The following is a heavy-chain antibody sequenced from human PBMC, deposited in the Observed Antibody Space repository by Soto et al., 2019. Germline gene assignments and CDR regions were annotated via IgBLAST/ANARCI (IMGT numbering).Heavy chain of an antibody. CDR2: ISGRGGTI. V-gene: IGHV3-48*02. CDR1: GFTLSSYS. D-gene: IGHD6-13*01. Sequence: EVQLVESGGGMVQPGGSLRVSCAASGFTLSSYSMHWVRQAPGKGLEWVSYISGRGGTIYYADSVKGRFTISRDNAKNSPALQMNRLGDEGQAVYFCAREKGLRNRCWSYYFDFWGQGTRVTVSS. J-gene: IGHJ4*02. CDR3: AREKGLRNRCWSYYFDF.